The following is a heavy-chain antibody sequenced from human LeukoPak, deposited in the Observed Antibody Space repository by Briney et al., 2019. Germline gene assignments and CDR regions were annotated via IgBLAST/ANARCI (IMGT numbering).Heavy chain of an antibody. Sequence: PGGSLRLSCPPSGFTFGDYAMSWFRQAPGKGREWVGSIRSKPYGGTTENAASVKGRFTISRDDSKSIAYLQMNSLKTEDTAVYYCARGGAYCSSVSCSVDYWGQGILVTVSS. V-gene: IGHV3-49*03. CDR3: ARGGAYCSSVSCSVDY. J-gene: IGHJ4*02. CDR1: GFTFGDYA. D-gene: IGHD2-2*01. CDR2: IRSKPYGGTT.